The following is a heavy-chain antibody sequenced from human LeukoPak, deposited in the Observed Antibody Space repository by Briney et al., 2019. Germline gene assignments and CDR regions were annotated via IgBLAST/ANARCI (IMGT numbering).Heavy chain of an antibody. Sequence: GGSLRLSCAASGFTVSSNYMNWVRQAPGKGLEWVSSISSSSSYIYYADSVKGRFTISRDNAKNSLYLQMNSLRAEDTAVYYCARYYDFWSSYSSYYYMDVWGKGTTVTVSS. CDR2: ISSSSSYI. CDR1: GFTVSSNY. V-gene: IGHV3-21*01. J-gene: IGHJ6*03. CDR3: ARYYDFWSSYSSYYYMDV. D-gene: IGHD3-3*01.